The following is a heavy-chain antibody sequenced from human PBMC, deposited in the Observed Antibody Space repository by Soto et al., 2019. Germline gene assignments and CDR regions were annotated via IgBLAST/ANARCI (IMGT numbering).Heavy chain of an antibody. CDR1: GYAFTSYD. Sequence: ASVKVSCKASGYAFTSYDINWVRQATGQGLEWMGWMNPNSGNTGYAQKFQGRVTMTRNTSISTAYMELSSLRSEDTAMYYCARAGRMYYYYGMDVWGQGTTVTVSS. J-gene: IGHJ6*02. V-gene: IGHV1-8*01. CDR3: ARAGRMYYYYGMDV. CDR2: MNPNSGNT.